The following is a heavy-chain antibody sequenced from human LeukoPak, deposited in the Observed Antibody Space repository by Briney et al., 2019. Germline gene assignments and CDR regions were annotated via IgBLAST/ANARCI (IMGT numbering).Heavy chain of an antibody. CDR2: IYYSGST. D-gene: IGHD3-10*01. V-gene: IGHV4-59*01. CDR3: ARLVAGGYYYYMDV. J-gene: IGHJ6*03. Sequence: SETLSLTCTVSGGSISSYYWSWIRQPPGKGLEWIGYIYYSGSTNYNPSLKSRVTISVDTSKNQFSLKLSSVTAADTAVYYCARLVAGGYYYYMDVWGKETTVTVSS. CDR1: GGSISSYY.